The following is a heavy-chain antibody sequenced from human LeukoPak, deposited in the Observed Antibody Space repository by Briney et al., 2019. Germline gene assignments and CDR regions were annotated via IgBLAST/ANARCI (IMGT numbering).Heavy chain of an antibody. D-gene: IGHD3-9*01. J-gene: IGHJ5*02. Sequence: ASVKVSCKASGYTFTSYGISWVRQAPGQGLEWMGWISAYNGNTNYAQKLRGRVTMTTDTSTSTAYMELRSLRSDDTAVYYCARASLYYDILTGYSGNNWFDPWGQGTLVTVSS. CDR2: ISAYNGNT. CDR3: ARASLYYDILTGYSGNNWFDP. CDR1: GYTFTSYG. V-gene: IGHV1-18*01.